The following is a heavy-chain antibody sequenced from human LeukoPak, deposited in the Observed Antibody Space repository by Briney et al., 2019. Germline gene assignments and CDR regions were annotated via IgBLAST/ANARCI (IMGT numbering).Heavy chain of an antibody. Sequence: SETLSLTCADYGGSFSGYYWSWIRQPPGKGLEWIGEITYSGTTNYNPSLKSRVTLSVDTSKNQFSLKLTYVTAADTAVYYCARSHDYSTSLAFDVWGQGTMVTVSS. CDR2: ITYSGTT. CDR1: GGSFSGYY. J-gene: IGHJ3*01. V-gene: IGHV4-34*01. CDR3: ARSHDYSTSLAFDV. D-gene: IGHD4-11*01.